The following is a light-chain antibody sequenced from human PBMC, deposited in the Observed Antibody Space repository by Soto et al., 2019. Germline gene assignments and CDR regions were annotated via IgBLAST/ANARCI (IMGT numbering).Light chain of an antibody. CDR3: CSYTTGNTPYV. V-gene: IGLV2-14*03. CDR1: SSDVGGSDF. Sequence: QSALTQPASVSGSPGQSIAISCTGTSSDVGGSDFVSWYQHHPGKAPKLIIHDVNNRPSGVSARFSGSKSGNTASLTISGLPAEDAAAYFCCSYTTGNTPYVFGAGTKLTVL. CDR2: DVN. J-gene: IGLJ1*01.